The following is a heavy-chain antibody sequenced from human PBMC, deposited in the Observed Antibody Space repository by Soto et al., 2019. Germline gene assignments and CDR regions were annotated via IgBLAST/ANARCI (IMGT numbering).Heavy chain of an antibody. CDR1: GFTFSSYG. D-gene: IGHD1-26*01. Sequence: QVQLVESGGGVVQPGRSLRLSCAASGFTFSSYGMHWVRQAPGKGLEWVAVISYDGSNKYYADSVKGRFTISRDNSKNTLYLQMNSLRAEDTAVYYCVKWGGGSYYFDYWGQGTLVTVSS. CDR3: VKWGGGSYYFDY. J-gene: IGHJ4*02. V-gene: IGHV3-30*18. CDR2: ISYDGSNK.